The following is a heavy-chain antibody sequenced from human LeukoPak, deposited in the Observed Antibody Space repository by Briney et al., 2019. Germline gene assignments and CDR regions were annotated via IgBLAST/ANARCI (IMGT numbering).Heavy chain of an antibody. V-gene: IGHV3-21*01. CDR2: ISSSSSYI. Sequence: GGSLRLSCAASGFTFSSYSMNWVRQAPGKGLEWVSSISSSSSYIYYADSVKGRFTISRDNAKNSLYLQMNSLRAEDTAVYYCARGSVLKGAFDYWGQGTLVTVSS. D-gene: IGHD1-26*01. CDR1: GFTFSSYS. J-gene: IGHJ4*02. CDR3: ARGSVLKGAFDY.